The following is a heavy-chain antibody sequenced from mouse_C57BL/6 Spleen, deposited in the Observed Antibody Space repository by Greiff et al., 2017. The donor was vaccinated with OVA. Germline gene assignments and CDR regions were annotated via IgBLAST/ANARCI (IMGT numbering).Heavy chain of an antibody. J-gene: IGHJ1*03. CDR1: GYSFTGYF. CDR2: INPYNGDT. Sequence: EVQGVESGPELVKPGDSVKISCKASGYSFTGYFMNWVMQSHGKSLEWIGRINPYNGDTFYNQKFKGKATLTVDKSSSTAHMELRSLTSEDSAVYYCARDYGSTHWYFDVWGTGTTVTVSS. CDR3: ARDYGSTHWYFDV. D-gene: IGHD1-1*01. V-gene: IGHV1-20*01.